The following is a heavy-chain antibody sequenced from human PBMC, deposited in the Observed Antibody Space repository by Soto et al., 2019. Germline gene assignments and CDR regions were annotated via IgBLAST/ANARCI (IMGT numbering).Heavy chain of an antibody. CDR2: IRYDGSNI. J-gene: IGHJ4*02. CDR1: GSIFRGYG. Sequence: GGSLRLSCASSGSIFRGYGMHWVRQAPGKGLEWVAVIRYDGSNINYADSVMGRFTISRDNSKNTLYLEMNSLRAEDTAVYYCARDGIGGTNFRGYLDYWGQGNLVTVPS. V-gene: IGHV3-33*01. D-gene: IGHD2-15*01. CDR3: ARDGIGGTNFRGYLDY.